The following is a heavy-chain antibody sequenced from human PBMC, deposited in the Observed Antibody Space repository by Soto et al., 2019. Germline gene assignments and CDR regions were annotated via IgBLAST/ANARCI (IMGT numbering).Heavy chain of an antibody. CDR3: ARRLPHSSWFDP. J-gene: IGHJ5*02. CDR1: GGSISSYY. V-gene: IGHV4-59*01. Sequence: PSETLSLTCTVSGGSISSYYWSWIRQPPGKGLEWIGYIYYSGSTNYNPSLKSRVTISVDTSKNQFSLKLSSVTAADTAVYYCARRLPHSSWFDPWGQGTLVTVS. CDR2: IYYSGST. D-gene: IGHD2-15*01.